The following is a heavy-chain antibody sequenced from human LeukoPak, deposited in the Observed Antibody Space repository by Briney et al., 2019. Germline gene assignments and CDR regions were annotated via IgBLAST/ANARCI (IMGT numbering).Heavy chain of an antibody. V-gene: IGHV1-24*01. D-gene: IGHD3-22*01. CDR2: FDPEDGET. CDR1: GYTLTELS. J-gene: IGHJ4*02. CDR3: ANRGGYDSGGYFFYYFDY. Sequence: ASVKVSCKVSGYTLTELSMHWVRQAPGKGLEWMGGFDPEDGETIYAQKFQGRVTMTEDTSTDTAYMELSSLRSEDTAVYYCANRGGYDSGGYFFYYFDYWGQGTLVTVSS.